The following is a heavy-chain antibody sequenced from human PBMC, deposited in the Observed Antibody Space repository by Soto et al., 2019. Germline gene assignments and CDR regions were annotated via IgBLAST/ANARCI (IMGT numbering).Heavy chain of an antibody. V-gene: IGHV4-30-2*01. CDR2: IYHSGST. CDR3: ARVPIYYNSSGFYDYGTFDV. Sequence: QLQLQESGSGLVKPSQTLSLTCAVSGGSVNSAGYSWSWIRQPPGNGLEWIGYIYHSGSTYYNPSLKSRVTISLDRSNNHFSLKLSCVTAADTAVYYCARVPIYYNSSGFYDYGTFDVWGQGTMVTVSS. D-gene: IGHD3-22*01. CDR1: GGSVNSAGYS. J-gene: IGHJ3*01.